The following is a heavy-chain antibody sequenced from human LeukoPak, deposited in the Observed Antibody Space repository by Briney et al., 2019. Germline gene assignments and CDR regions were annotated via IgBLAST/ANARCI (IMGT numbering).Heavy chain of an antibody. Sequence: GGSLRLSCAASNFVFSDYYMSWVRQAPGKGLQWVSYISSGGDSIYYADSVRGRFTISRDNAKNSLYLQMNSLRADDTAVYYCAREMDGEYGSGTFYDLWGQGNLVTVSS. D-gene: IGHD3-10*01. V-gene: IGHV3-11*01. CDR1: NFVFSDYY. J-gene: IGHJ5*02. CDR3: AREMDGEYGSGTFYDL. CDR2: ISSGGDSI.